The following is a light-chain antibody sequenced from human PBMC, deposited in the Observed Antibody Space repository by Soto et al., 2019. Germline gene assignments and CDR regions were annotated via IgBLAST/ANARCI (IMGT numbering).Light chain of an antibody. V-gene: IGLV1-47*01. CDR1: SSNIGSNH. J-gene: IGLJ3*02. CDR2: RND. Sequence: QSVLTQPPSASGTPGQTVTISCSGSSSNIGSNHVYWYQALPGTAPKLLIYRNDQRPSGVPDRFSGSKSGTSASLAISGLRSEDEADYHCAAWDDTLSGLWVFGGGTKLTVL. CDR3: AAWDDTLSGLWV.